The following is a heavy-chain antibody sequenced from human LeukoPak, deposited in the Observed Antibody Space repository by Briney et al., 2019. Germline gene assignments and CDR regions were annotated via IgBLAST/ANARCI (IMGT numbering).Heavy chain of an antibody. Sequence: PSETLSLTCTVSRGSTSTYYWSWIRQPAGKGLEWIGRIYSSGSTDYNPSLKSRVTMSVDTSKNKFSLKLSSVTAADTAVYYCARDSGTTGEVKFDPWGQGTLVTVSS. CDR2: IYSSGST. J-gene: IGHJ5*02. CDR1: RGSTSTYY. V-gene: IGHV4-4*07. CDR3: ARDSGTTGEVKFDP. D-gene: IGHD3-10*01.